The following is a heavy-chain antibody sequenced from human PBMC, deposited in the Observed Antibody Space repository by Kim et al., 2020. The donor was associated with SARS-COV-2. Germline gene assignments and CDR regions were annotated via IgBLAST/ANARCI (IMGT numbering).Heavy chain of an antibody. V-gene: IGHV4-31*03. CDR1: GGSISSGGYY. J-gene: IGHJ6*02. Sequence: SETLSLTCTVSGGSISSGGYYWSWIRQHPGKGLEWIGYIHDSGSTYYNLSLRSRVTISVDTSKNQFSLKLSSVTAADTAVYYCERDLWDIVVVPAARVGMAVGGQGPTVTVSS. CDR3: ERDLWDIVVVPAARVGMAV. CDR2: IHDSGST. D-gene: IGHD2-2*01.